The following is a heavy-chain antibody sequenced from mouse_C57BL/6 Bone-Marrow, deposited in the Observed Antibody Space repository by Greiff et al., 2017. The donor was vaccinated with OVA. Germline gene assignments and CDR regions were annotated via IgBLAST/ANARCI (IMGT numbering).Heavy chain of an antibody. Sequence: EVKVEESGGGLVQPGGSMKLSCVASGFTFSNYWMNWVRQSPEKGLEWVAQIRLKSDNYATHYAESVKGRFTISRADSKSSVYLQMNNLRSEDTGIYYCTRDYDGFAYWGQGTLVTVSA. CDR2: IRLKSDNYAT. CDR3: TRDYDGFAY. D-gene: IGHD2-4*01. V-gene: IGHV6-3*01. J-gene: IGHJ3*01. CDR1: GFTFSNYW.